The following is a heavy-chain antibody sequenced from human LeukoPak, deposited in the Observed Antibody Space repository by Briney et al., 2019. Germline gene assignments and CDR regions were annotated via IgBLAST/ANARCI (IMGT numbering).Heavy chain of an antibody. D-gene: IGHD4-17*01. CDR1: GGSISSYY. CDR3: ARETVTQLFDY. J-gene: IGHJ4*02. CDR2: IYYSGST. V-gene: IGHV4-59*01. Sequence: PSETLSLTCTVPGGSISSYYWSWIRQPPGKGLEWIGYIYYSGSTNYNPSLKSRVTISVDTSKNQFSLKLSSVTAADTAVYYCARETVTQLFDYWGQGTLVTVSS.